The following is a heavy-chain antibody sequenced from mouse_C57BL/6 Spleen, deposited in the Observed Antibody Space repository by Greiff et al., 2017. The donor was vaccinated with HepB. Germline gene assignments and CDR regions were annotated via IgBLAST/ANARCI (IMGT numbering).Heavy chain of an antibody. D-gene: IGHD1-1*01. CDR2: IRNKANGYTT. Sequence: EVKLEESGGGLVQPGGSLRLSCAASGFTFTDYYMSWVRQPPGKALEWLGFIRNKANGYTTEYSASVKGRFTISRDNSQSILYLQMNALRAEDSATYYCARHITTVVAHFDYWGQGTTLTVSS. CDR3: ARHITTVVAHFDY. J-gene: IGHJ2*01. V-gene: IGHV7-3*01. CDR1: GFTFTDYY.